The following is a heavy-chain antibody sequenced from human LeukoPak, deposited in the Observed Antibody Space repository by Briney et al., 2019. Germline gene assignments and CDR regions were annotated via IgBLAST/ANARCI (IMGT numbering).Heavy chain of an antibody. V-gene: IGHV4-39*07. Sequence: SETLFLTCTVSGGSISSSSYYWGWIRQPPGKGLEWIGSIYYSGSTYYNPSLKSRVTISLDTSKNQFSLKLSSVTAADTAVYYCARSRGYTDGQTIDYWGQGTLVTVSS. J-gene: IGHJ4*02. CDR1: GGSISSSSYY. D-gene: IGHD5-18*01. CDR2: IYYSGST. CDR3: ARSRGYTDGQTIDY.